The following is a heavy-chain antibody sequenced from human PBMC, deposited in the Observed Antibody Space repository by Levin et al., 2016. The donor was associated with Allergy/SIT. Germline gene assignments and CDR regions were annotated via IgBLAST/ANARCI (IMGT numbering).Heavy chain of an antibody. D-gene: IGHD3-22*01. CDR3: ARRDDSSGYYLSDI. V-gene: IGHV5-10-1*01. J-gene: IGHJ3*02. CDR2: IDPSDSYT. Sequence: VRQMPGKGLEWMGRIDPSDSYTNYSPSFQGHVTISADKSISTAYLQWSSLKASDTAMYYCARRDDSSGYYLSDIWGQGTMVTVSS.